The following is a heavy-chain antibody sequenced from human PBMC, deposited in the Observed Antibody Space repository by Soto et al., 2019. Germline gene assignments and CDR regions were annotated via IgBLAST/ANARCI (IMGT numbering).Heavy chain of an antibody. D-gene: IGHD6-19*01. V-gene: IGHV4-4*02. CDR3: ARDGGSDSSGLHWFDP. CDR1: GGSISSSNW. CDR2: IYHSGST. Sequence: QVPLQESGPGLVKPSGTLSLTCAVSGGSISSSNWWSWVRQPPGKGLEWIGEIYHSGSTNYNPSLQSRVTISVDKSKNQFSLKLSSVTAADTAVYYCARDGGSDSSGLHWFDPWGQGTLVTVSS. J-gene: IGHJ5*02.